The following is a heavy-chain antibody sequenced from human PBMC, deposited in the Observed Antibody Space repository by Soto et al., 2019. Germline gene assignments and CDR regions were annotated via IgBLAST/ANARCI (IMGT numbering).Heavy chain of an antibody. CDR3: ARGALGYCSGGSCYRYFDY. D-gene: IGHD2-15*01. CDR2: IRFSGST. J-gene: IGHJ4*02. Sequence: SETMSLTFTVTCFSIISLYCSWAWIRQPPGTGLEWIGYIRFSGSTNYNPSLKSRVTFSVDTSKNQFSLKMNSVTAADTAVYHCARGALGYCSGGSCYRYFDYWGQGTLVTVS. V-gene: IGHV4-61*01. CDR1: CFSIISLYCS.